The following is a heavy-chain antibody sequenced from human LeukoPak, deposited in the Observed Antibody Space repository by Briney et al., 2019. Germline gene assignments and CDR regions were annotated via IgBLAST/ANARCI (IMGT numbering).Heavy chain of an antibody. CDR3: AREYSYGSSYYFDY. J-gene: IGHJ4*02. CDR1: GYTFTRYD. CDR2: MNPNSGNT. Sequence: ASVKVSCKASGYTFTRYDINWVRQATGHGLEWMGWMNPNSGNTGYAQKFQGRVTMTRNTSISTAYMELSSRRSEDTAVYYCAREYSYGSSYYFDYWGQGTLVTVSS. V-gene: IGHV1-8*01. D-gene: IGHD5-18*01.